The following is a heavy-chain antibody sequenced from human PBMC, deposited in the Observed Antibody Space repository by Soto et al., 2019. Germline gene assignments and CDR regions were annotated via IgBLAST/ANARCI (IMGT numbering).Heavy chain of an antibody. J-gene: IGHJ6*02. CDR2: IGSGAVTI. D-gene: IGHD5-12*01. Sequence: EVQLLEYGGDLVQPGGSLRLSCAASGFTFSSYPMSWVRHAPGQGLEWVSAIGSGAVTIFYAESVKGRFNISRYNTNNKVFLPMNSLRAEDTAGYYCERFEREGGYDWSSYYGMDVWGQWSTDNVSS. V-gene: IGHV3-23*01. CDR1: GFTFSSYP. CDR3: ERFEREGGYDWSSYYGMDV.